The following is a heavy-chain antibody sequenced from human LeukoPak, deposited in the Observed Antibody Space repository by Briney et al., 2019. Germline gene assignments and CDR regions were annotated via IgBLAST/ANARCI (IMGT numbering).Heavy chain of an antibody. CDR3: ARDYCSSTSCFTFDP. V-gene: IGHV1-2*02. Sequence: ASVKVSCKASGYTFTGYYMHWVRQAPGQGLEWMGWINPNSGGTNYAQKFQGRVTMTRDTSTSTAYMELCRLRSDDTAVYYCARDYCSSTSCFTFDPWGQGTLVTVSS. J-gene: IGHJ5*02. CDR2: INPNSGGT. D-gene: IGHD2-2*02. CDR1: GYTFTGYY.